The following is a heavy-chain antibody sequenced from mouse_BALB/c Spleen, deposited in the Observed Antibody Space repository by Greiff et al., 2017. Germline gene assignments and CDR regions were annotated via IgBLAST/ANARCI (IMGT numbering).Heavy chain of an antibody. V-gene: IGHV5-6-4*01. CDR3: TRAEFAY. CDR1: GFTFSSYT. J-gene: IGHJ3*01. Sequence: EVQRVESGGGLVKPGGSLKLSCAASGFTFSSYTMSWVRQTPEKRLEWVATISSGGSYTYYPDSVKGRFTISRDNAKNTLYLQMSSLKSEDTAMYYCTRAEFAYWGQGTLVTVSA. CDR2: ISSGGSYT.